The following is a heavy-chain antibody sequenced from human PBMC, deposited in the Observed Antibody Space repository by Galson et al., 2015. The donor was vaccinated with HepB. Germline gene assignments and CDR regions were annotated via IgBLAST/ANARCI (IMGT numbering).Heavy chain of an antibody. CDR2: ISYDGSNK. Sequence: SLRLSCAASGFTFSSYAMHWVRQAPGKGLEWVAVISYDGSNKYYADSVKGRFTISRDNSKNTLYLQMNSLRAEDTAVYYCAKTRLPNYYDSEGGAFDIWGQGTMVTASS. CDR1: GFTFSSYA. V-gene: IGHV3-30*04. CDR3: AKTRLPNYYDSEGGAFDI. D-gene: IGHD3-22*01. J-gene: IGHJ3*02.